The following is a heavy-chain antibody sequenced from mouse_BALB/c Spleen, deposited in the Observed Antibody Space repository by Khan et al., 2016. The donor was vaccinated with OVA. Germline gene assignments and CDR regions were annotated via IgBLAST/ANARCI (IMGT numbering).Heavy chain of an antibody. V-gene: IGHV5-6-5*01. CDR3: ARDDWFAY. CDR1: GFTFSNYG. J-gene: IGHJ3*01. Sequence: EVELVESGGGLVKPGGSLKLSCAASGFTFSNYGVSWVRQTPEKRLEWVASISSGDTTYYPDSVKGRFTISRDNARNILYLQMSSLGSEDTAMYYCARDDWFAYWGQGTLVTVSA. CDR2: ISSGDTT.